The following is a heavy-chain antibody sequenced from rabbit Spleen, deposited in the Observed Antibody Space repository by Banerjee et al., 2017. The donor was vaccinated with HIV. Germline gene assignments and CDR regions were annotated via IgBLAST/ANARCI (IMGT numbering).Heavy chain of an antibody. CDR3: AGGDYGDSRYAFKL. J-gene: IGHJ4*01. D-gene: IGHD8-1*01. CDR2: IGVGSSGSI. V-gene: IGHV1S40*01. Sequence: QSLEESGGALVKPAASLTITCTASGFSFSSSYWICWVRQAPGKGLEWIACIGVGSSGSIYYASWAKGRFTISKASSTTVTLQLNSLTAADTATYFCAGGDYGDSRYAFKLWGQGTLVPVS. CDR1: GFSFSSSYW.